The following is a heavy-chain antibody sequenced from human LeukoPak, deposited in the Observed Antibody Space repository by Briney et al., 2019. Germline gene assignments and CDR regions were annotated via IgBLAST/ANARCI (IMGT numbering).Heavy chain of an antibody. CDR1: GFSLSSHW. Sequence: GGSLRLSCAASGFSLSSHWMTWVRQAPGKGLEWVANINQDGSEKYYINSVKGRFTISRDNAKSSLYLQMNSLRGDDTAVYYCARDGLAVAVNSYYYYYMDVWGKGTTVTVSS. D-gene: IGHD6-19*01. V-gene: IGHV3-7*01. J-gene: IGHJ6*03. CDR2: INQDGSEK. CDR3: ARDGLAVAVNSYYYYYMDV.